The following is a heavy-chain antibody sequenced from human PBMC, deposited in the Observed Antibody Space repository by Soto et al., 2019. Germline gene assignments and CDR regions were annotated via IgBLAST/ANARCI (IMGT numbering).Heavy chain of an antibody. CDR3: AGEGVVGAAFDY. V-gene: IGHV3-48*03. Sequence: EVQLVESGGGLVQPGGSLRLSCAASGFTFSNYEMNWVRQAPGKGLGWVSYISRRGGTIYYADSVKGRFTISRDNAKNSLYLKMNSLRAEDTAVYYCAGEGVVGAAFDYWGQGTLVTVSS. J-gene: IGHJ4*02. CDR2: ISRRGGTI. D-gene: IGHD1-26*01. CDR1: GFTFSNYE.